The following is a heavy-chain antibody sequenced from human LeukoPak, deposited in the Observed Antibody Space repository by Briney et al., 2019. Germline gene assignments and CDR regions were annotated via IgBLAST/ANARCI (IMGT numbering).Heavy chain of an antibody. J-gene: IGHJ4*02. CDR3: ARGFRFTMVRGVIGY. Sequence: ASVKVSCKASGYTFASYDINWVRQATGQGLEWMGWMSPNSGNTGYAQKFQGRVTMTRNTSISTAYMELSSLRSEDTAVYYCARGFRFTMVRGVIGYWGQGTLVTVSS. CDR1: GYTFASYD. D-gene: IGHD3-10*01. V-gene: IGHV1-8*01. CDR2: MSPNSGNT.